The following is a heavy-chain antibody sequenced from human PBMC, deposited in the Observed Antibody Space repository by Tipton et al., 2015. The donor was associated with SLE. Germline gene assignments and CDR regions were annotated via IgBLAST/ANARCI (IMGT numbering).Heavy chain of an antibody. V-gene: IGHV4-59*01. D-gene: IGHD4-17*01. J-gene: IGHJ6*03. CDR1: GGSFSGYY. CDR3: AGRYGDYPFYYYYYMDV. Sequence: TLSLTCAVYGGSFSGYYWSWIRQPPGKGLEWIGYSYYSGSTNYNPSPKSRVTISVDTSKNQFSLKLSSVTAADTAVYYCAGRYGDYPFYYYYYMDVWGKGTTVTVSS. CDR2: SYYSGST.